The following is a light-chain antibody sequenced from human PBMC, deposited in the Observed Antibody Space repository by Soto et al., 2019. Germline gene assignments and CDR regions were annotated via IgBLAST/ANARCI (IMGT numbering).Light chain of an antibody. CDR1: SSNVGGNP. CDR3: ATWDDSVKGWV. V-gene: IGLV1-44*01. CDR2: DN. Sequence: QSVLTQPPSASGTPGQRVTISCSGSSSNVGGNPVNWYQHVPTTAPKLLIYDNQRPSGVPDRFSGSKSGTSASLAISGLQSEDEADYYCATWDDSVKGWVFGGGTKLTVL. J-gene: IGLJ3*02.